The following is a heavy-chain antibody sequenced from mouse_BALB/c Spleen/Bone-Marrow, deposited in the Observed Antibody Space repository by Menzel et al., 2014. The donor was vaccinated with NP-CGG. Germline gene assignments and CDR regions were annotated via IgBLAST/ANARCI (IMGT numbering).Heavy chain of an antibody. Sequence: EVQLQQSGPELVKPGASVKMSCKASGYTFTSYIMHWVKQKPGQGLEWIGYINPYNDGTKYNEKFKGKATLTSDKSSSTAYMELSSLTSEDSAAYYCARRWLPYAMDYWGQGTSVTVSS. CDR1: GYTFTSYI. D-gene: IGHD2-3*01. V-gene: IGHV1-14*01. J-gene: IGHJ4*01. CDR3: ARRWLPYAMDY. CDR2: INPYNDGT.